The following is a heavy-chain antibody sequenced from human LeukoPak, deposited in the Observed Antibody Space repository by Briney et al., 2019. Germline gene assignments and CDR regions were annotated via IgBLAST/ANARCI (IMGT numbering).Heavy chain of an antibody. CDR2: ISVRSNYI. J-gene: IGHJ4*02. CDR1: GYTSSSFS. CDR3: VRLRRNSDTSGYYYYYDF. Sequence: GGSLRLSCVASGYTSSSFSINWVRQAPGKGLEWVSSISVRSNYIYYADSVRGRFSISRDDARDSLFLQMNSLRAEDTAVYYCVRLRRNSDTSGYYYYYDFWGQGTLVTVSS. V-gene: IGHV3-21*01. D-gene: IGHD3-22*01.